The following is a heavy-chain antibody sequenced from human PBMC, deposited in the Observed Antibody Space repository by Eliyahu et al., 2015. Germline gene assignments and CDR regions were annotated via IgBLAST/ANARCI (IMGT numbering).Heavy chain of an antibody. Sequence: QLQLQESGPGLVKPSETLSLXXTXXGGSIISTDYYWGWIRQPPGKGLDWIGLIFYSGNTYDNPSLRGRLTISIDTSKNQFSLRLSSVTAADTAVYYCAGLLGMGDDYWGQGTLVTVSS. V-gene: IGHV4-39*01. CDR2: IFYSGNT. J-gene: IGHJ4*02. CDR1: GGSIISTDYY. D-gene: IGHD3-9*01. CDR3: AGLLGMGDDY.